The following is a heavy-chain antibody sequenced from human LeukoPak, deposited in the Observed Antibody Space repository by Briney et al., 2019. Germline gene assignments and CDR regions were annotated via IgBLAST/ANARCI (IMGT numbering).Heavy chain of an antibody. CDR3: ARGRGSYDFWSGYPTYYFDY. V-gene: IGHV4-4*07. CDR1: GGSISSYY. CDR2: IYTSGST. J-gene: IGHJ4*02. Sequence: SETLSLTCTVSGGSISSYYWSWIRQPAGKGLEWIGRIYTSGSTNYNPSLKSRVTMSVDTSKDQFSLKLSSVTAADTAVYYCARGRGSYDFWSGYPTYYFDYWGQGTLVTVSS. D-gene: IGHD3-3*01.